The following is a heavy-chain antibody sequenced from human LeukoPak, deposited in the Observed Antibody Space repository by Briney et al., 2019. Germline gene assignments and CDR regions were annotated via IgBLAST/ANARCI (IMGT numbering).Heavy chain of an antibody. V-gene: IGHV1-2*06. CDR1: GYTFTGYY. CDR2: INPNSGGT. J-gene: IGHJ4*02. CDR3: ARDSEGTDYGGNIDY. Sequence: ASVKVSCKDSGYTFTGYYLYWVRQAPGQGLEWMGRINPNSGGTNYAQKFQGRVTMTRDTSISTAYMELSSLRSEDTAVYYCARDSEGTDYGGNIDYWGQGTLVTVSS. D-gene: IGHD4-23*01.